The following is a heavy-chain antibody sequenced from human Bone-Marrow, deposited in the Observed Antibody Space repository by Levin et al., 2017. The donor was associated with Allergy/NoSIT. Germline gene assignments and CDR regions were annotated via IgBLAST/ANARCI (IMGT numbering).Heavy chain of an antibody. Sequence: ASVKVSCKASGYSFTNYGISWVRQAPGQGFEWMGWINVENGNTNYGQKFQGRVSMTTDTSTSTVYMELRSLRSDDTAEYYCARVARDAFGVVVEYYHYMDVWGKGTTVTVSS. V-gene: IGHV1-18*01. CDR1: GYSFTNYG. CDR2: INVENGNT. J-gene: IGHJ6*03. D-gene: IGHD3-3*01. CDR3: ARVARDAFGVVVEYYHYMDV.